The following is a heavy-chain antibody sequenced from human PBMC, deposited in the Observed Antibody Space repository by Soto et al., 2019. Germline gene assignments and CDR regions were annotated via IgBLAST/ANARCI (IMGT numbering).Heavy chain of an antibody. V-gene: IGHV3-23*01. CDR1: GFTFTTYA. CDR2: ISGSGAGT. D-gene: IGHD6-19*01. CDR3: AKEALTVAGNNFDS. J-gene: IGHJ4*02. Sequence: LLESGGGLVQPGGSLRLSCAASGFTFTTYAMGWVRQAPGKGLEWVSSISGSGAGTFYADSVKGRFTISRDNAKKMVYLQINGLRADDTALYYCAKEALTVAGNNFDSWGQGTLVTVSS.